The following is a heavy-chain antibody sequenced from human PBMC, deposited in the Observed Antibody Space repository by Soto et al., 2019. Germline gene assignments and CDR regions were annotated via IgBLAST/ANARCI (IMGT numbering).Heavy chain of an antibody. D-gene: IGHD2-15*01. CDR1: GYTFTSCG. CDR3: ARGLVVVAATPYYYGMDV. J-gene: IGHJ6*02. Sequence: SVKVSCKASGYTFTSCGITWVRQAPGQGLEWMGGIIPIFGTANYAQKFQGRVTITADESTSTAYMELSSLRSEDTAVYYCARGLVVVAATPYYYGMDVWGQGTTVTVS. CDR2: IIPIFGTA. V-gene: IGHV1-69*13.